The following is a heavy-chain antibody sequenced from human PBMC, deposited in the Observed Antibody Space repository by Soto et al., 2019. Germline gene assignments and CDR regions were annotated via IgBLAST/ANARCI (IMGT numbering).Heavy chain of an antibody. V-gene: IGHV4-39*01. CDR1: GVCIRATSYY. CDR3: ARQGSY. J-gene: IGHJ4*02. Sequence: PXATLSLTCNVSGVCIRATSYYWGWIRQPPGKGLEWIGTIYFNGNTFYNPSLKSRLTISVDTSKNPISLRLTSVTAAETAVYYCARQGSYWGQGTLVTVS. CDR2: IYFNGNT.